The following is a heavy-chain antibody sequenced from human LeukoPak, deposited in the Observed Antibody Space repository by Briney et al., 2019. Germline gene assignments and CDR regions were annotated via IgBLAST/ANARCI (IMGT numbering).Heavy chain of an antibody. CDR1: GYTFTSYG. D-gene: IGHD4-11*01. V-gene: IGHV1-18*01. Sequence: ALVKVSCKASGYTFTSYGISWVRQAPGQGLEWMGWISAYNGNTNYAQKLQGRVTMTTDTSTSTAYMELRSLRSDDTAAYYCARDGFDYSISNWFDPWGQGTLVTVSS. J-gene: IGHJ5*02. CDR3: ARDGFDYSISNWFDP. CDR2: ISAYNGNT.